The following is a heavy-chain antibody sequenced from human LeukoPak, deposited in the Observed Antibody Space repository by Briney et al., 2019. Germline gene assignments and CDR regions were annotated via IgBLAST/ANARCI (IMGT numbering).Heavy chain of an antibody. J-gene: IGHJ6*02. V-gene: IGHV3-48*02. CDR2: FSSSSSTI. CDR3: TVGKARGYYYYYYGMDV. Sequence: PGGSLRLSCAASGFTFSSYSMNWVRQAPGKGLEWVSYFSSSSSTIYYADSVKGRFTISRDNAKNSLYLQMNSLRDEDTAVYYCTVGKARGYYYYYYGMDVWGQGTTVTVSS. CDR1: GFTFSSYS. D-gene: IGHD3-10*01.